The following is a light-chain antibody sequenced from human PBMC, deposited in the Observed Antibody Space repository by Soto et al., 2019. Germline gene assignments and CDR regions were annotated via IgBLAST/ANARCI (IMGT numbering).Light chain of an antibody. CDR1: RTLSSRH. V-gene: IGKV3-20*01. CDR3: QQYGYSRT. J-gene: IGKJ1*01. CDR2: GSS. Sequence: VLTQSPGTLSLSPGERATLSCRASRTLSSRHLAWYQQKPGQAPRLLIYGSSSRATDIPDRFSGSGSGTDFTLTISTLEPEDYAIYYCQQYGYSRTFGQGTKVDIK.